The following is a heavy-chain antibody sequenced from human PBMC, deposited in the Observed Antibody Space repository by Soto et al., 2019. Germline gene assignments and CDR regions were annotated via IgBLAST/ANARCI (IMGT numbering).Heavy chain of an antibody. CDR3: ADMRGQWLPRD. D-gene: IGHD6-19*01. Sequence: PSKTLSPTCTVSGSSISSSGYDGCWICQRPGKGLEWIGNINSGGSAYYYPSLRNRVTISVDTSKNQCSLRLSSVTAADTAVYYCADMRGQWLPRDWGQGILVTVSS. V-gene: IGHV4-39*01. CDR2: INSGGSA. J-gene: IGHJ4*02. CDR1: GSSISSSGYD.